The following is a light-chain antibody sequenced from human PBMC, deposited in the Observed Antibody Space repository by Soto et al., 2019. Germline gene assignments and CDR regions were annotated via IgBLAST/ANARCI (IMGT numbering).Light chain of an antibody. V-gene: IGKV1-5*01. J-gene: IGKJ1*01. CDR2: DVS. CDR1: QSVNYY. Sequence: DIQMTQSPSTLSASVGDRVTITCRASQSVNYYLAWYQQKPGKAPKSLIYDVSTLESGVPSRFGGSGSGTEFTLTISSLQPDDFATYYCQQYKSYWTFGQGTKVEIK. CDR3: QQYKSYWT.